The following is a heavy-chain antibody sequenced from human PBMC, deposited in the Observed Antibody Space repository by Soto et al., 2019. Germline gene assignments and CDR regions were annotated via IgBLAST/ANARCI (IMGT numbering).Heavy chain of an antibody. J-gene: IGHJ5*02. CDR2: LCFVGINK. V-gene: IGHV3-33*01. CDR1: GFTFSSYG. D-gene: IGHD2-15*01. Sequence: PGGSLRLSCAASGFTFSSYGMHWVRQAPGKGLLWLSFLCFVGINKYYSDSVKGLFPFSRDISKNTLFLQMTSLRAEDTVFFYCAREVVVVAATRSNWFAPWGQGTLVTFS. CDR3: AREVVVVAATRSNWFAP.